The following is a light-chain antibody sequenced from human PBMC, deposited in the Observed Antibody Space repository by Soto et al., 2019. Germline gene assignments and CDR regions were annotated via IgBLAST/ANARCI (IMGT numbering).Light chain of an antibody. CDR2: GAS. V-gene: IGKV3-15*01. Sequence: IVMTQSPATLSVSPGERATLSCRASQTIDNTLAWYQQRPGQAPRLLIYGASIRATGIPARFSGSVSGTEFTLTISGLQSEYFGVYYCQQYKDWRTFGQGTNVYIK. CDR3: QQYKDWRT. J-gene: IGKJ1*01. CDR1: QTIDNT.